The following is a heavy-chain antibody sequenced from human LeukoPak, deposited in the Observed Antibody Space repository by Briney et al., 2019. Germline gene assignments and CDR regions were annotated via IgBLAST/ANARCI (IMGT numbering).Heavy chain of an antibody. CDR1: GFTFSTYA. J-gene: IGHJ4*02. CDR3: ARESYGDSVFDY. D-gene: IGHD4-17*01. Sequence: GRSLRLSCAASGFTFSTYAMPWVRQAPGKGLEWVAVISYDGGDKYYADSVKGRFTISRDNSKSTLYLQMNSLRAEDTAVYYCARESYGDSVFDYWGQGTLVTVSS. V-gene: IGHV3-30-3*01. CDR2: ISYDGGDK.